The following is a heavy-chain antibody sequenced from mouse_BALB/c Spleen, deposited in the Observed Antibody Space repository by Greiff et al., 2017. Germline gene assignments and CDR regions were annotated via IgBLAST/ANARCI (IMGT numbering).Heavy chain of an antibody. J-gene: IGHJ2*01. D-gene: IGHD2-3*01. V-gene: IGHV5-6-3*01. Sequence: EVKVVESGGGLVQPGGSLKLSCAASGFTFSSYGMSWVRQTPDKRLELVATINSNGGSTYYPDSVKGRFTISRDNAKNTLYLQMSSLKSEDTAMYYCASDGYYLFDYWGQGTTLTVSS. CDR1: GFTFSSYG. CDR2: INSNGGST. CDR3: ASDGYYLFDY.